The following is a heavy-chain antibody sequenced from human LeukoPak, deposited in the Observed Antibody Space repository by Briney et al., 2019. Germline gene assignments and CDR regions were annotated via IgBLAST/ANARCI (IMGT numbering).Heavy chain of an antibody. Sequence: GGSLRLSCAASGFTFDDYGMSWVRQAPGKGLEWVSGISVRADSTSYADSVKGRFTISRDNSKNTLYLQMNSLRDEDTAVYYCAKDYNWSDGYWGQGTLVTVSS. D-gene: IGHD1-20*01. CDR2: ISVRADST. V-gene: IGHV3-23*01. J-gene: IGHJ4*02. CDR1: GFTFDDYG. CDR3: AKDYNWSDGY.